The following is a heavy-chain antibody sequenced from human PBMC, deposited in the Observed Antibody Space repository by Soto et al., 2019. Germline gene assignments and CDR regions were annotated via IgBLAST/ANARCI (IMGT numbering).Heavy chain of an antibody. J-gene: IGHJ4*02. V-gene: IGHV1-69*04. CDR3: AKADGTGFKS. CDR1: GGDLTNSG. Sequence: QVHLVQSGAEMKKPGSSVKVSCKVSGGDLTNSGISWVRQAPGQGLEWMGGIFPLLAMVDYSQKFQGRVTITADKSTNTAFMDRGSLKSDDTAAYYFAKADGTGFKSWGPGTLVIVSS. D-gene: IGHD6-19*01. CDR2: IFPLLAMV.